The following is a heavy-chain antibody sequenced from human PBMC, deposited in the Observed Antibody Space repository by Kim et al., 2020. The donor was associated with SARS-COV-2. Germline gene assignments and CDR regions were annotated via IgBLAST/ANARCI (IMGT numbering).Heavy chain of an antibody. CDR2: ITPTGYDT. Sequence: ASVKVSCKASTYTATSYYIHWVRQAPGQGLEWMGRITPTGYDTTHAQKFRGRLTMTRDASTRTTYMSLSSLTSQDTARYYFATLTYGGGWCGSHGMYVWG. CDR1: TYTATSYY. D-gene: IGHD6-19*01. V-gene: IGHV1-46*01. J-gene: IGHJ6*02. CDR3: ATLTYGGGWCGSHGMYV.